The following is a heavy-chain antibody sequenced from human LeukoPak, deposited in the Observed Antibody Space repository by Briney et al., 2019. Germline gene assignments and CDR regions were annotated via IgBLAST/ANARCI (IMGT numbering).Heavy chain of an antibody. J-gene: IGHJ3*02. CDR3: ARAAVGQDAFDI. D-gene: IGHD1-26*01. V-gene: IGHV3-33*01. CDR1: GCSFSYRG. CDR2: IWYDGYNK. Sequence: GGSLRLSCAASGCSFSYRGMHWVRQAPGKGLQWVAVIWYDGYNKYYADSVKGRFTISRDNSKNTLYLQMNSLRADVTAVYHCARAAVGQDAFDIWGQGTMVTVSS.